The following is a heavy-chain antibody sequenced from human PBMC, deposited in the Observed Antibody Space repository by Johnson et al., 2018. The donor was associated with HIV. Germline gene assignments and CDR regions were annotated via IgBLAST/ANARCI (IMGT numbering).Heavy chain of an antibody. CDR2: VNPNGVST. CDR1: GFSFSSYG. Sequence: EVQLMESGGGVVQPGGSLRLSCAASGFSFSSYGMHWVRQAPGNGLELVGQVNPNGVSTYLIDSGTDRFNTSRDNAKKSLYLQMTSLRGEDTAVYYCARRRVAGDDAFDIWGQGTTVTVSS. D-gene: IGHD6-19*01. J-gene: IGHJ3*02. CDR3: ARRRVAGDDAFDI. V-gene: IGHV3-25*04.